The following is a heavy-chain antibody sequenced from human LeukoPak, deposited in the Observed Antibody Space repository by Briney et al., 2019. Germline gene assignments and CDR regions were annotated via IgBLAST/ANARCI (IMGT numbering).Heavy chain of an antibody. CDR1: GYSISSGYY. D-gene: IGHD2-21*01. Sequence: SETLSLTCAVSGYSISSGYYWGWIRQPPGKGLEWIGSIYHSGSTYYNPSLKSRVTISVDTSKNQFSLKLSSVTAADTAVYCCARLEAYCGGDCYSGFDYWGQGTLVTVSS. CDR3: ARLEAYCGGDCYSGFDY. J-gene: IGHJ4*02. CDR2: IYHSGST. V-gene: IGHV4-38-2*01.